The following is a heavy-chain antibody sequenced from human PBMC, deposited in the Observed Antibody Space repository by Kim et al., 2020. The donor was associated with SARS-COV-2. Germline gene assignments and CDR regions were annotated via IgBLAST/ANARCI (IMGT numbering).Heavy chain of an antibody. CDR3: STDEEDVETAVISDY. CDR1: GITFSNAW. Sequence: GGSLRLSCAASGITFSNAWMTWVRQAPGKGLEWVGRIKSKSDGGTTDYAAPVKGRFTISRDDSKNTLYLQMNSLKTEDTAVYYCSTDEEDVETAVISDYWGQGTLVTVSS. D-gene: IGHD4-4*01. CDR2: IKSKSDGGTT. V-gene: IGHV3-15*01. J-gene: IGHJ4*02.